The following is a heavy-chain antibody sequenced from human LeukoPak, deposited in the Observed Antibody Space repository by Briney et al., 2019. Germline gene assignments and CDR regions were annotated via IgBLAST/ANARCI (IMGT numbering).Heavy chain of an antibody. Sequence: ASVKVSCKVSGYTLTELSMHWVRQAPGKGLEWMGGFDPEDGETIYAQKFLGRVTMTEDTSTDTAYMELSSLRSEDTAVYYCATNRDGYNYPTLFDYWGQGTLVTVSS. CDR3: ATNRDGYNYPTLFDY. D-gene: IGHD5-24*01. CDR2: FDPEDGET. V-gene: IGHV1-24*01. J-gene: IGHJ4*02. CDR1: GYTLTELS.